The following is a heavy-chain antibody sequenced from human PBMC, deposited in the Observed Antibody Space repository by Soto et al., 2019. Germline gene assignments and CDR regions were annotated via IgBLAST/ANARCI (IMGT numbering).Heavy chain of an antibody. CDR1: GFTFADYA. D-gene: IGHD4-17*01. V-gene: IGHV3-9*01. Sequence: EVQLVESGGGLVQPGRSLRLSCAASGFTFADYAMHWVRQAPGKGLEWVSGISWNSGSIGYADSVKGRFTISRDNAKNSLYLQMNSLRAEDTALYYCAKDGSYDYGDYGIDYWGQGTLVTVSS. CDR3: AKDGSYDYGDYGIDY. J-gene: IGHJ4*02. CDR2: ISWNSGSI.